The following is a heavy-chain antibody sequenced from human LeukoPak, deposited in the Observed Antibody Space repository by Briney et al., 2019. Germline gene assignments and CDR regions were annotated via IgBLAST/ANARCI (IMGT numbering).Heavy chain of an antibody. V-gene: IGHV4-59*01. J-gene: IGHJ4*02. CDR2: IYYSGST. CDR3: ARDRYAQRY. D-gene: IGHD6-25*01. CDR1: GGPISGYS. Sequence: PSETLSLTCTVSGGPISGYSWGGFRHPPGRGLEWIGYIYYSGSTNYNPSLKSRVTISVDTSKNQFSLKLSSVTAADTAVYYCARDRYAQRYWGQGTLVTVSS.